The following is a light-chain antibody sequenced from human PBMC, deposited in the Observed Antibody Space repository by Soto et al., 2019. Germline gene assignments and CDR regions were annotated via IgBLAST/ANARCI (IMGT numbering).Light chain of an antibody. J-gene: IGKJ2*01. CDR2: WAS. Sequence: DIVMTQSPESLAVSLGERATINCKSSQSVLYSGNNKNYLNWYQQKPGHPPKLLISWASTRESGVPDRFSGSGSRTEFTLSISSLQAEDVALYYCQQYYSSPYTFGQGTKLEI. V-gene: IGKV4-1*01. CDR1: QSVLYSGNNKNY. CDR3: QQYYSSPYT.